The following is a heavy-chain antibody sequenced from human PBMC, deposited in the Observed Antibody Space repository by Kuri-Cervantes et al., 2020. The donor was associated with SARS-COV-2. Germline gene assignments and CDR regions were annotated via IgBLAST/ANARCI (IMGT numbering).Heavy chain of an antibody. CDR3: ARKIFRPEGSSWYVWGRTTAYYFDY. CDR1: GYTFTSYD. V-gene: IGHV1-18*01. J-gene: IGHJ4*02. CDR2: MSPNSGNT. Sequence: ASVKVSCKASGYTFTSYDINWVRQATGQGLEWMGWMSPNSGNTDYAQKLQGRVTMTTDTSTSTAYMELRSLRSDDTAVYYCARKIFRPEGSSWYVWGRTTAYYFDYWGQGTLVTVSS. D-gene: IGHD6-13*01.